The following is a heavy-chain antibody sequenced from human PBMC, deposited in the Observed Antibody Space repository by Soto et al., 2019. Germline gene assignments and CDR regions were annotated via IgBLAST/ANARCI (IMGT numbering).Heavy chain of an antibody. CDR3: ARERDPPRAAVAGTADAFDI. V-gene: IGHV1-2*04. D-gene: IGHD6-19*01. Sequence: GASVKVSCKASGYTFTGYYMHWVQQAPGQGLEWMGWINPNSGGTNYAQKFQGWVTMTRDTSISTAYMELSRLRSDDTAVYYCARERDPPRAAVAGTADAFDIWGQGTMVTVSS. J-gene: IGHJ3*02. CDR1: GYTFTGYY. CDR2: INPNSGGT.